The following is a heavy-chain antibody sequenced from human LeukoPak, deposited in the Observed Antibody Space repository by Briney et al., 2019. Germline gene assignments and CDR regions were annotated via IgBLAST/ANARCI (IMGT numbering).Heavy chain of an antibody. J-gene: IGHJ4*02. D-gene: IGHD5-18*01. Sequence: GGSLRLSCAASGFSFSNYAMSWVRQAPGKGVEWVSAISTTSGSTFYADSVKGRFTISRDNSKNTLYLQMHSLRAEDTAVYYCAKGGYSYGRTYFDYWGQGTLVTVSS. V-gene: IGHV3-23*01. CDR1: GFSFSNYA. CDR2: ISTTSGST. CDR3: AKGGYSYGRTYFDY.